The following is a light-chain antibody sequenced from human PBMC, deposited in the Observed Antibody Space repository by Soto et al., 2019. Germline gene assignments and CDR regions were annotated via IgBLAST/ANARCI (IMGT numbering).Light chain of an antibody. CDR3: QQRSNWPLS. CDR1: QSVSSE. CDR2: DAS. V-gene: IGKV3-11*01. J-gene: IGKJ4*01. Sequence: EIVLTQSPDTLSLSPGERATLSCRATQSVSSELAWYQQKPGQAPRLLIYDASNRATGIPARFSGSGSGTDFTLTISSLEPEDFAVYYCQQRSNWPLSFGGGTKVEIK.